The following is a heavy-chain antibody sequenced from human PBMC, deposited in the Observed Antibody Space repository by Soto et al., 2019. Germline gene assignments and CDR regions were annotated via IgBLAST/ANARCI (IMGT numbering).Heavy chain of an antibody. CDR2: IYYSGST. CDR1: GGSISSGDYY. CDR3: ARELRWLQVDY. Sequence: SETLSLTCTVSGGSISSGDYYWSWIRQPPGKGLEWIGYIYYSGSTHYNPSLKSRVTISVDTSKNQFSLKLSSVTAADTAVYYCARELRWLQVDYWGQGTLVTVSS. V-gene: IGHV4-30-4*01. D-gene: IGHD5-12*01. J-gene: IGHJ4*02.